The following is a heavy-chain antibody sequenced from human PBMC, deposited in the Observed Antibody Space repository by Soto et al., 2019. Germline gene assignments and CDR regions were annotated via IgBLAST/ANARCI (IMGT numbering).Heavy chain of an antibody. Sequence: QVQLVQSGAEVKKPGASVKVSCKASGDTFTGDEITWVRQATGQGLECMGWMNLNGGNTGYAQTFQGRVSMTGNPSISTAYMELSSLRSEDTAVYYCARVPRGSRYFYYLDVWGKGTTVIVSS. J-gene: IGHJ6*03. V-gene: IGHV1-8*01. CDR1: GDTFTGDE. D-gene: IGHD3-16*01. CDR3: ARVPRGSRYFYYLDV. CDR2: MNLNGGNT.